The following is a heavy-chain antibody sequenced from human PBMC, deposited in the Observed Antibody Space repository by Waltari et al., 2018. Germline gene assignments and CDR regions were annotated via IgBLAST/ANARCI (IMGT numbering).Heavy chain of an antibody. V-gene: IGHV4-4*07. D-gene: IGHD2-15*01. CDR1: GDSIGSYY. CDR2: ISTSGST. Sequence: QVQLQESGPGPVKPSETLSLTCSVSGDSIGSYYWNSIRQPAGKGLEWIGRISTSGSTNYNPSLKSRVTMSVDTSKNHFSLNLGSVTAADTAVYYCARGGRYCSGASCYSWFDPWGQGTLVTVSS. CDR3: ARGGRYCSGASCYSWFDP. J-gene: IGHJ5*02.